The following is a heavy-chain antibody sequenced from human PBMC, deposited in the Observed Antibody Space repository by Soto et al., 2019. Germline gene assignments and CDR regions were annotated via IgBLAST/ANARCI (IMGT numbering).Heavy chain of an antibody. Sequence: QVQLQESGPGLVKPSGTLSLTCAVSGGSISSSNWWSWVRQPPGKGLEWIGEIYHSGSTNYNPSLKSRVTISVDKSKNQFSLKLSSVTAADTAVYYCARGPGDSSGWYVVSHYYGMDVWGQGTTVAVCS. CDR3: ARGPGDSSGWYVVSHYYGMDV. CDR1: GGSISSSNW. CDR2: IYHSGST. V-gene: IGHV4-4*02. J-gene: IGHJ6*02. D-gene: IGHD6-19*01.